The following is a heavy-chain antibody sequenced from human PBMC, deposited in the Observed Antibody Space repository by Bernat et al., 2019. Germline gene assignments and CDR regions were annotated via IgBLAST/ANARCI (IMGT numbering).Heavy chain of an antibody. CDR2: ISSSGSTI. Sequence: EVQLVESGGGLVQPGGSLRLSCAASRFTFSSYEMNWVRQAPGKGLEWVSYISSSGSTIYYADSVRGRFTISRDNAKDSLYLQMDDLRAEDTAVYYCVGGGGWYDGVDYWGQGTLVTVSS. CDR3: VGGGGWYDGVDY. D-gene: IGHD1-1*01. CDR1: RFTFSSYE. J-gene: IGHJ4*02. V-gene: IGHV3-48*03.